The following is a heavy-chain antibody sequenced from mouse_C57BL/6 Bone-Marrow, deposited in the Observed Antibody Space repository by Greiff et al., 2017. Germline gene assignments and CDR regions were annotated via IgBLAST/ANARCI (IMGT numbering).Heavy chain of an antibody. J-gene: IGHJ1*03. CDR2: IRNKANGYTT. CDR3: ARNYYCSSYYWYFDV. CDR1: GFTFTDYY. V-gene: IGHV7-3*01. D-gene: IGHD1-1*01. Sequence: EVKLVESGGGLVQPGGSLSLSCAASGFTFTDYYMSWVRQPPGKALEWLGFIRNKANGYTTEYSASVKGRFTISRDNSQSILYLQMNALRAEDSATYYCARNYYCSSYYWYFDVWGTGTTVTVSS.